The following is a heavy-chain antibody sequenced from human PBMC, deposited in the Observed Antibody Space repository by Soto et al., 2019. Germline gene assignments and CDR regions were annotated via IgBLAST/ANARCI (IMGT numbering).Heavy chain of an antibody. V-gene: IGHV4-39*01. CDR2: IYFNGNT. J-gene: IGHJ5*02. CDR3: TRQYLGCFDP. D-gene: IGHD2-2*01. CDR1: GGSVSDTSYY. Sequence: QVQLQESGPGLVKPSETLSLTCNISGGSVSDTSYYWGWIRQSPVKGLEWIANIYFNGNTYYNPYLKSRVTISLDTSKNQFSLKLTSVTAADTAVYYCTRQYLGCFDPWGQGALVTVSS.